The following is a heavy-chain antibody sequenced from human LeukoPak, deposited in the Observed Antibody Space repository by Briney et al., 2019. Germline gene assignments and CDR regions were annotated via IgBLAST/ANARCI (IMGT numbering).Heavy chain of an antibody. Sequence: GGSLRLSCAASGFTFSSYTMNWVREAPGKGLVWVSSISSSSSYIYYADSVKGRFTISRDNARNSLYLQMNSLRAEDTAVYYCARERYCSGGSCYYGMDVWGQGTTVTVSS. V-gene: IGHV3-21*01. CDR1: GFTFSSYT. CDR3: ARERYCSGGSCYYGMDV. D-gene: IGHD2-15*01. CDR2: ISSSSSYI. J-gene: IGHJ6*02.